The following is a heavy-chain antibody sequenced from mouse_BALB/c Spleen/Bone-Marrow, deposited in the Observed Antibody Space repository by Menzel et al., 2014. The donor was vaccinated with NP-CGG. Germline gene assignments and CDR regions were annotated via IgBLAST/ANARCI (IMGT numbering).Heavy chain of an antibody. J-gene: IGHJ1*01. CDR1: GYTFTDYY. Sequence: LKVCGPELVKPGASVKMSCKASGYTFTDYYMKWVKQSHGKSLEWIGDINPINGDTFYNQKFKGKATLTVDKSSSTVYMQLDSLTSEDSAICYCAMGVRLYWYFDVWGAGTTVTVSS. CDR2: INPINGDT. CDR3: AMGVRLYWYFDV. V-gene: IGHV1-26*01. D-gene: IGHD2-14*01.